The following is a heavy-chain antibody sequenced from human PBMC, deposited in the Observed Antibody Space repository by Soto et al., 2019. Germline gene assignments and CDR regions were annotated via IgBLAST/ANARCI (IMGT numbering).Heavy chain of an antibody. CDR3: ARAPSGSYPEFDY. D-gene: IGHD1-26*01. Sequence: PGGSLRLSCAASGFTFSSYAMSWVRQAPGKGLEWVSAISGSGGSTYYADSVKGRFTISRDNSKNTLYLQMNSLRAEDAAMYYCARAPSGSYPEFDYWGQGTLVTVSS. V-gene: IGHV3-23*01. J-gene: IGHJ4*02. CDR2: ISGSGGST. CDR1: GFTFSSYA.